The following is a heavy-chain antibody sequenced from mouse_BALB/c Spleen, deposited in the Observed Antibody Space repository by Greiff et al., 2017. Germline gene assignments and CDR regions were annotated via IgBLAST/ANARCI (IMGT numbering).Heavy chain of an antibody. J-gene: IGHJ4*01. Sequence: EVMLVESGGGLVKPGGSLKLSCAASGFTFSSYAMSWVRQTPEKRLEWVASISSGGSTYYPDSVKGRFTISRDNARNILYLQMSSLRSEDTAMYYCARRGQLGPFYAMDYWGQGTSVTVSS. V-gene: IGHV5-6-5*01. CDR3: ARRGQLGPFYAMDY. CDR2: ISSGGST. D-gene: IGHD3-1*01. CDR1: GFTFSSYA.